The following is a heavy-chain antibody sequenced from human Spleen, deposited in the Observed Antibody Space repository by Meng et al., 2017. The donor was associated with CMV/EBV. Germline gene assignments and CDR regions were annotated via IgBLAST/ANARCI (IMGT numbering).Heavy chain of an antibody. V-gene: IGHV6-1*01. CDR1: GPRAA. CDR2: TYYRSKCYT. D-gene: IGHD5-12*01. J-gene: IGHJ5*02. CDR3: ARDSTGYSGYEHNWFDP. Sequence: GPRAAWNWIRQSPSKGLEWLGRTYYRSKCYTDYASSVKSRISINPDTSKNQFSLHLNSVTPEDTAVYYCARDSTGYSGYEHNWFDPWGQGTLVTVSS.